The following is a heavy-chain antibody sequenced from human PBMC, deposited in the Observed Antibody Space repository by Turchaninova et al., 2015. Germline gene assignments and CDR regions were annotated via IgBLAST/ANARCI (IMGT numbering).Heavy chain of an antibody. CDR2: INHSGST. CDR1: GGSFSGYY. D-gene: IGHD3-10*01. CDR3: ARAYYTRYYSSSGSFNWFDP. Sequence: QVQLLQRGAGRLKPPETPSCTRACDGGSFSGYYWSWIRQPPGKGLEWIGEINHSGSTNYNPSLKSRVTISVDTSKNQFSLKLNSVTAADTAVYYCARAYYTRYYSSSGSFNWFDPWGQGTLVTVSS. J-gene: IGHJ5*02. V-gene: IGHV4-34*01.